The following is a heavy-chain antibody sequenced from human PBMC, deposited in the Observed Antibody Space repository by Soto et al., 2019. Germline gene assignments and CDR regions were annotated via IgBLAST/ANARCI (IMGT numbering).Heavy chain of an antibody. V-gene: IGHV3-7*05. CDR1: GFTFSSYW. CDR3: ARAQRFLEWLSHETYYFDY. J-gene: IGHJ4*02. CDR2: IKQDGSEK. Sequence: GGSLRLSCAASGFTFSSYWMSWVRQAPGKGLEWVANIKQDGSEKYYVDSVKGRFTISRDNAKNSLYLQMNSLRAEDTAVYYCARAQRFLEWLSHETYYFDYWGQGTLVTVSS. D-gene: IGHD3-3*01.